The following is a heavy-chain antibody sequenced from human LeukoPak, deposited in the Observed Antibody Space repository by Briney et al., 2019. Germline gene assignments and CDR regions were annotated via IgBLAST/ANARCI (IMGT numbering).Heavy chain of an antibody. Sequence: GGSLRLSCAASGFTFSTYWMSWVRQAPGKGLEWVANIKEDGSEKHYGDSVKGRFTISRDNAKNSLYLQMNSLRAEDTAMYYCARDGEYYYDSSGYFDYWGQGTLVTVSS. CDR2: IKEDGSEK. D-gene: IGHD3-22*01. V-gene: IGHV3-7*01. CDR1: GFTFSTYW. CDR3: ARDGEYYYDSSGYFDY. J-gene: IGHJ4*02.